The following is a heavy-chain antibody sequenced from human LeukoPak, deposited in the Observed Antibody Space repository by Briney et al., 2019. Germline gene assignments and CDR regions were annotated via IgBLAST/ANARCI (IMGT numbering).Heavy chain of an antibody. CDR1: GGSITTNSYY. CDR2: IYYSGDT. J-gene: IGHJ4*02. V-gene: IGHV4-39*01. D-gene: IGHD3-16*01. CDR3: AGVGRGGGSAYPSPDY. Sequence: SETLSLTCTVSGGSITTNSYYWGWIRQPPGKGLEWIGCIYYSGDTYYSPSLKSRVTISVDTSKNEFSLKLSSVTAADTAVYYCAGVGRGGGSAYPSPDYWGQGTLVTVSS.